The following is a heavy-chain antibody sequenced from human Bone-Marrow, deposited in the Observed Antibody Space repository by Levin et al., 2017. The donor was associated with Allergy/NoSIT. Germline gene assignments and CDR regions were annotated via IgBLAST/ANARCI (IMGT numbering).Heavy chain of an antibody. Sequence: TPGGSLRLSCAASGITFSGYSMNWVRQAPGKGLEWVSSINTVGSYTHYSDSVKGRFTISRDNAKNSLYLQMNSLRVEDTAVYYCAGERSAVGDIIHFDYWGQGTLVTVSS. V-gene: IGHV3-21*01. CDR3: AGERSAVGDIIHFDY. D-gene: IGHD3-10*01. CDR2: INTVGSYT. CDR1: GITFSGYS. J-gene: IGHJ4*02.